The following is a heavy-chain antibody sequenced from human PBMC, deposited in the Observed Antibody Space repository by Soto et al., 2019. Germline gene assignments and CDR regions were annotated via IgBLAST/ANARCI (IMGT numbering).Heavy chain of an antibody. V-gene: IGHV3-33*01. J-gene: IGHJ4*02. Sequence: GGSLRLSCAASGFAFSSYGMHWVRQAPGKGLEWVAVIWYDGSNKYYADSVKGRFTISRDNSKNTLYLQINSLRAEDTAVYYCARAQNRITIFGVVTSPDYWGQGTLVTVSS. CDR2: IWYDGSNK. D-gene: IGHD3-3*01. CDR3: ARAQNRITIFGVVTSPDY. CDR1: GFAFSSYG.